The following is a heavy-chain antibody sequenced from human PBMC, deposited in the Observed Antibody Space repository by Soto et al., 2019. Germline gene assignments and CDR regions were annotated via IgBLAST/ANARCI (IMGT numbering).Heavy chain of an antibody. V-gene: IGHV4-34*01. J-gene: IGHJ4*02. CDR2: INHSGST. CDR1: GGSFSGYY. CDR3: ASSHDYGDTVVDY. D-gene: IGHD4-17*01. Sequence: SETLSLTCAVYGGSFSGYYWSWIRQPPGKGLEWIGEINHSGSTNYNPSLKSRVTISVDTPKNQFSLKLSSVTAADTAVYYCASSHDYGDTVVDYWGQGTLVTVSS.